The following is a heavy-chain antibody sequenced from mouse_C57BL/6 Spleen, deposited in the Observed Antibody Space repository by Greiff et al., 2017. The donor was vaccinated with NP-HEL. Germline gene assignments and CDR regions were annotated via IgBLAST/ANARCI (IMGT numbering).Heavy chain of an antibody. CDR3: VREGDSI. CDR1: GYTFTSYG. V-gene: IGHV1-81*01. J-gene: IGHJ2*01. CDR2: IYPRSGNT. D-gene: IGHD2-10*02. Sequence: QVQLQQSGAELARPGASVKLSCKASGYTFTSYGISWVKQRTGQGLEWIGEIYPRSGNTYYNEKFKGKATLTADKSSSTAYMELRSLTSEDSAVYFCVREGDSIWGQGTTLTVSS.